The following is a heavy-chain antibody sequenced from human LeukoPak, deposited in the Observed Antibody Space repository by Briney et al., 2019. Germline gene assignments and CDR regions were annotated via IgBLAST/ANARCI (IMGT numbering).Heavy chain of an antibody. Sequence: GRSLRLSCAASGFTFSSYGMHWVRQAPGKGLEWVAVISYDGSNKYYADSVKGRFTISRDNSKNTLSLQMNSLRAEDTAVYYCARDFLGLLSYSDYPKYYFDHWGQGTLVTVSS. CDR3: ARDFLGLLSYSDYPKYYFDH. D-gene: IGHD4-11*01. CDR2: ISYDGSNK. V-gene: IGHV3-30*03. CDR1: GFTFSSYG. J-gene: IGHJ4*02.